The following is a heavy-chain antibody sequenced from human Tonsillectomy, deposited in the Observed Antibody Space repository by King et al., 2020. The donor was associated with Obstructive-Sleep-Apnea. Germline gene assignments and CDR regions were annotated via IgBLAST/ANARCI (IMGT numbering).Heavy chain of an antibody. CDR3: AKDTELRYFDWHGGGFDY. J-gene: IGHJ4*02. V-gene: IGHV3-43*01. CDR2: ISWDGGKT. CDR1: GFTFEDYS. Sequence: EVQLVESGGVVVQPGGSLRLSCAASGFTFEDYSMHWVRQAPGKGLKWVSLISWDGGKTYYADSVKGRFTISRDNSKKSLYLQMNSLRTEDTALYYCAKDTELRYFDWHGGGFDYWGQGTLVTVPS. D-gene: IGHD3-9*01.